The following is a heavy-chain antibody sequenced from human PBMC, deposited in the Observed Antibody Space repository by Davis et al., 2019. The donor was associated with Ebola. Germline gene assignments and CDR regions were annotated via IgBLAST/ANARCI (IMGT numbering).Heavy chain of an antibody. CDR1: GGSISSYY. CDR2: IYYSGST. D-gene: IGHD3-10*01. V-gene: IGHV4-59*01. Sequence: MPSETLSLTCTVSGGSISSYYWSWIRQPPGKGLEWIGYIYYSGSTKYNPSLKSRVTISVDTSKNQFSLKLSSVTAADTAVHYCARSRGTMVQGVIIDWYFDLWGRGTLVTVSS. CDR3: ARSRGTMVQGVIIDWYFDL. J-gene: IGHJ2*01.